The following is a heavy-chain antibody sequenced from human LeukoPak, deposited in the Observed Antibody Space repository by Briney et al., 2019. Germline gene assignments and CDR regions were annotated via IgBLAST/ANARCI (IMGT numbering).Heavy chain of an antibody. CDR3: ANTEYQRLGTDY. CDR1: GFTVSSNY. D-gene: IGHD2-2*01. Sequence: PGGSLRLSCAASGFTVSSNYMSWVRQAPGKGLEWVSVIYSGGSTYYADSVKGRFTISRDNAKNSLYLQMNSPRTEDTAVYYCANTEYQRLGTDYWGQGTLVTVSS. V-gene: IGHV3-66*01. J-gene: IGHJ4*02. CDR2: IYSGGST.